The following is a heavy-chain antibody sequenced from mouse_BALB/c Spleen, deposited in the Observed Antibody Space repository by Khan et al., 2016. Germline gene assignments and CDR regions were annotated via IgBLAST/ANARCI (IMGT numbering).Heavy chain of an antibody. Sequence: QVQLKVSGAELVRPGTSVKMSCTAAGYRITDYWIGWVKQRPGHGLEWIGDIYPGGDYTKYNEKFKGKGTLTADTSSNTVYMQLSSLTSEDSAIYYCARNSYGGRFGDMDHWGQGTSVTVAS. D-gene: IGHD1-1*01. CDR2: IYPGGDYT. J-gene: IGHJ4*01. V-gene: IGHV1-63*02. CDR3: ARNSYGGRFGDMDH. CDR1: GYRITDYW.